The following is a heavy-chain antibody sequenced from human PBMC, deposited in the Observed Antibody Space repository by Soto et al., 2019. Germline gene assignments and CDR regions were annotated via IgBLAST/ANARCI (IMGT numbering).Heavy chain of an antibody. J-gene: IGHJ3*02. V-gene: IGHV3-23*01. CDR3: AKVPLMQLVGDAFDI. D-gene: IGHD6-6*01. Sequence: GGSLRLSCAASGFTFSSHAMSWVRQAPGKGLEWVSAISGSGGSTYYADSVRGRFTISRDNSKNTLYLQMNSLRAEDTAVYYCAKVPLMQLVGDAFDIWGQGTMVTVSS. CDR1: GFTFSSHA. CDR2: ISGSGGST.